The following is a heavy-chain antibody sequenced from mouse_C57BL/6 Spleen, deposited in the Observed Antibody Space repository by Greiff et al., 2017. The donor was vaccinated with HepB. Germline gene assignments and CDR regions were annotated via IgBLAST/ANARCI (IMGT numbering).Heavy chain of an antibody. CDR1: GYTFTDYY. V-gene: IGHV1-76*01. Sequence: QVQLKESGAELVRPGASVKLSCKASGYTFTDYYINWVKQRPGQGLEWIARIYPGSGNTYYNEKFKGKATLTAEKSSSTAYMQLSSLTSEDSAVYFCARSRSYYGSSYDFDVWGTGTTVTVSS. J-gene: IGHJ1*03. D-gene: IGHD1-1*01. CDR3: ARSRSYYGSSYDFDV. CDR2: IYPGSGNT.